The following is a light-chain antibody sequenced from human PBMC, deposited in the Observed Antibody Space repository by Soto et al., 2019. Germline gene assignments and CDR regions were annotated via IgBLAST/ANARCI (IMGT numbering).Light chain of an antibody. CDR1: SRDIGAYDY. CDR3: SSFTKSNSWV. J-gene: IGLJ3*02. Sequence: QSALTQPASVSGSPGQSITISCTGTSRDIGAYDYVSWYQQHPGKAPKFMLYDVSNRPSGVSDRLSGSKSGNTASLTISGLQAEDEADYYCSSFTKSNSWVFGGGTKLTVL. V-gene: IGLV2-14*01. CDR2: DVS.